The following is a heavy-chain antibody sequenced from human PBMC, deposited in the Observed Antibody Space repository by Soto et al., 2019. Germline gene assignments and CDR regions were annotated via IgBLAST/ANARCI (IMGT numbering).Heavy chain of an antibody. CDR1: GGTFSSYA. J-gene: IGHJ4*02. CDR2: IIPILRTA. Sequence: QVQLVQSGAEVKKPGSSVEVSCKASGGTFSSYAISWVRQAPGQGLEWMGGIIPILRTATYAQKFQGRVTITADRSTSTAYMELSSLRSEDTAVYYCARATTIAVAGHSDYWGQGTQVTVSS. D-gene: IGHD6-19*01. V-gene: IGHV1-69*06. CDR3: ARATTIAVAGHSDY.